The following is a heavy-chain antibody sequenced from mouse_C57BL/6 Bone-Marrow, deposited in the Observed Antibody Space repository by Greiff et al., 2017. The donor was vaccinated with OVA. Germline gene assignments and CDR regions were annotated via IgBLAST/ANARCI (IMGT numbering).Heavy chain of an antibody. D-gene: IGHD2-2*01. V-gene: IGHV14-4*01. J-gene: IGHJ3*01. CDR2: IDPENGDT. CDR3: TTGYDGDWFAY. Sequence: EVKLMESGAELVRPGASVKLSCTASGFNIKDDYMHWVKPRPEQGLEWIGWIDPENGDTEYAPKFQGKATITADPSSNTAYLQLSSLTSEDTAVYYCTTGYDGDWFAYWGQGTLVTVSA. CDR1: GFNIKDDY.